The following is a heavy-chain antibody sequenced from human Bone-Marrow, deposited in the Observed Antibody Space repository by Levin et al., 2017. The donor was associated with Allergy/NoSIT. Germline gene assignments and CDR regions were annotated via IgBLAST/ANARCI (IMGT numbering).Heavy chain of an antibody. J-gene: IGHJ4*02. D-gene: IGHD1-20*01. Sequence: GGSLRLSCAASGFTFSSYAMSWVRQAPGKGLEWVSAISGSGGSTYYADSVKGRFTISRDNSKNTLYLQMNSLRAEDTAVYYCAKDRAMSANNSEPRDYFDYWGQGTLVTVSS. CDR2: ISGSGGST. CDR3: AKDRAMSANNSEPRDYFDY. CDR1: GFTFSSYA. V-gene: IGHV3-23*01.